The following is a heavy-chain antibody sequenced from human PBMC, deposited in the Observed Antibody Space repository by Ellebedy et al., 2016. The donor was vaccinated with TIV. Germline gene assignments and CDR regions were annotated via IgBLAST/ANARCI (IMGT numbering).Heavy chain of an antibody. CDR1: GFTFSSYA. CDR2: ISGSGGST. Sequence: GESLKISCAASGFTFSSYAMSWVRPAPGEGLEWVSGISGSGGSTYHADSGKGRFTISRDNSKNTAYLQMNSLRAEDTAVNYCAKAGSSYCSGGSCHSLAWGQGTLVTVSS. J-gene: IGHJ5*02. D-gene: IGHD2-15*01. CDR3: AKAGSSYCSGGSCHSLA. V-gene: IGHV3-23*01.